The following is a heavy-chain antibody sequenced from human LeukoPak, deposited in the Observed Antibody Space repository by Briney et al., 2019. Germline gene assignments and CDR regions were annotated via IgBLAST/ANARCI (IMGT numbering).Heavy chain of an antibody. V-gene: IGHV1-46*01. J-gene: IGHJ4*02. D-gene: IGHD3-22*01. CDR1: GYTVTSYY. CDR3: ARSLTDYDSSGYPSYYFDY. CDR2: INPSGGST. Sequence: ASVKVSCKASGYTVTSYYMHWVRQAPGQGLEWMGIINPSGGSTSYAQKFQGRVTMTRDMSTSTVYMELSSLRSEDTAVYYCARSLTDYDSSGYPSYYFDYWGQGTLVTVSS.